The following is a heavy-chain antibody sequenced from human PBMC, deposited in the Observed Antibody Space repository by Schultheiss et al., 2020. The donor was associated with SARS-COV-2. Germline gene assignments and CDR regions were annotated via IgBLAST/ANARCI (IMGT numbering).Heavy chain of an antibody. CDR3: AKDKGDYGDYDYFDY. D-gene: IGHD4-17*01. Sequence: GESLKISCAASGFTFSSYAMSWVRQAPGKGLEWVSAISGSGGSTYYADSVKGRFTISRDNSKNTLYLQMNSLRAEDTAVYYCAKDKGDYGDYDYFDYWGQGTLVTVSS. CDR2: ISGSGGST. J-gene: IGHJ4*02. CDR1: GFTFSSYA. V-gene: IGHV3-23*01.